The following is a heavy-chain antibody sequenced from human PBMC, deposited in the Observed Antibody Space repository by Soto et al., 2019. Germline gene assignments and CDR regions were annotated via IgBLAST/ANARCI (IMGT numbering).Heavy chain of an antibody. CDR3: ARDAADYSSSWYGYYYYYGMDV. J-gene: IGHJ6*02. CDR2: INPNSGGT. Sequence: ASVKVSCKAYGYTFTGYYMPWVRQAPGQGLEWMGWINPNSGGTNYAQKFQGRVTMTRDTSISTAYMELSRLRSDDTAVYYCARDAADYSSSWYGYYYYYGMDVWGQGTTVTVSS. V-gene: IGHV1-2*02. D-gene: IGHD6-13*01. CDR1: GYTFTGYY.